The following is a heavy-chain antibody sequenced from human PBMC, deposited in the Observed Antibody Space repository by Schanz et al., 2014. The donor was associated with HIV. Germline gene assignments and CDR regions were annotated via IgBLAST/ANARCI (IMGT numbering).Heavy chain of an antibody. D-gene: IGHD1-1*01. CDR1: GFAFTDYY. CDR3: ARENWDVAIGYS. Sequence: EVQLLNSGGGLVQPGGSLRLSCIASGFAFTDYYMSWVRQAPGKGLEWVAHIKTDGSEQRYVDSVKGRFTISRDNAKNSVYLQMNSLRGEDTAVYYCARENWDVAIGYSWGQGVLVIVSA. V-gene: IGHV3-7*01. CDR2: IKTDGSEQ. J-gene: IGHJ5*02.